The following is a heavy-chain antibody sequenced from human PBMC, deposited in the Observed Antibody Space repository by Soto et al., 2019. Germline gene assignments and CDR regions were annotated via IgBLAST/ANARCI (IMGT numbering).Heavy chain of an antibody. CDR1: GATLGTFA. Sequence: PVRVSGKAFGATLGTFAITWVRQPLGQGLEWMGGIIPIFGTANYAQKLQGRVTITADESTAYMELRSLRSEDTAVYYCARGGENYGGVSHAFDIWGQGTMVTVSS. D-gene: IGHD4-17*01. CDR3: ARGGENYGGVSHAFDI. CDR2: IIPIFGTA. J-gene: IGHJ3*02. V-gene: IGHV1-69*13.